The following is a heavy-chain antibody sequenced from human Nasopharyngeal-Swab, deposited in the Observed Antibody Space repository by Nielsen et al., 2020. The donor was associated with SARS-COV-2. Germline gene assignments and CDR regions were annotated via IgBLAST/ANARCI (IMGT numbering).Heavy chain of an antibody. Sequence: SETLSLTCTVSGCSISSGGYYWSWIRQHPGKGLEWIGYIYYSGSTYYNPSLKSRVTISVDTSKNQFSLKLSSVTAADTAVYYCARAYGSGSDGGGGFDYWGQGTLVTVSS. CDR3: ARAYGSGSDGGGGFDY. V-gene: IGHV4-31*03. J-gene: IGHJ4*02. CDR1: GCSISSGGYY. D-gene: IGHD3-10*01. CDR2: IYYSGST.